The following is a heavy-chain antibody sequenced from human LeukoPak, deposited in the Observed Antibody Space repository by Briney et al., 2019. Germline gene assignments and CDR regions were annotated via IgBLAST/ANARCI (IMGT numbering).Heavy chain of an antibody. V-gene: IGHV4-59*01. CDR1: SGSISSYY. CDR3: ARDTPRGWGMDV. CDR2: IYYSGST. Sequence: SETLSLTCTVSSGSISSYYWSWIRQPPGKGLEWIGYIYYSGSTNYNPSLKSRVTISVDTSKNQFSLKLSSVTAADTAVYYCARDTPRGWGMDVWGQGTTVTVSS. J-gene: IGHJ6*02.